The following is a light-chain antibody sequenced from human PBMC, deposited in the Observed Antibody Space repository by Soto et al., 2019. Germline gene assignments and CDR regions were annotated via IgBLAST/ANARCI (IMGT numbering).Light chain of an antibody. CDR1: QSVSSSF. CDR3: QQYGSSLT. V-gene: IGKV3-20*01. CDR2: GAS. J-gene: IGKJ1*01. Sequence: IGLPQSRGTLSWSPGERGTLSCRASQSVSSSFLAWYQQQPGQAPRLLNDGASSRATGIPDRFSGSGSGTDFTLTISILEAEDFAVYYWQQYGSSLTFGQGTKVDIK.